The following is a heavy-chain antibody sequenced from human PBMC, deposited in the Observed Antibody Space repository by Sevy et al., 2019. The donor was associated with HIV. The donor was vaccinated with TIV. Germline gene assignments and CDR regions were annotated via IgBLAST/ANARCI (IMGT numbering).Heavy chain of an antibody. D-gene: IGHD3-22*01. CDR3: ARDSGYPYYYYYMDV. V-gene: IGHV3-74*01. J-gene: IGHJ6*03. CDR1: GFTFSSYW. CDR2: INSDGSST. Sequence: GGSLRLSCAASGFTFSSYWMHWVRQAPGKGLVWVSRINSDGSSTSYADSVKGRFTISRDNAKNTLYLQMNSLRAEDTAVYYCARDSGYPYYYYYMDVWGKWTTVTVSS.